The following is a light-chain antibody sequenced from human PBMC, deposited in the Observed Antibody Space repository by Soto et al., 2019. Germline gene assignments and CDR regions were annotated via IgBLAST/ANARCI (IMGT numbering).Light chain of an antibody. J-gene: IGKJ1*01. CDR3: QQSHSAPWT. CDR2: AAS. V-gene: IGKV1-39*01. CDR1: QSISTY. Sequence: DIQMTQSPSSLSASVGDRVTITCRASQSISTYLNWYQQKPGKAPRLLIYAASSLQSGVPSRFSGSGSETDFTLTISSLQPEDFASYFCQQSHSAPWTFGRGTKVDI.